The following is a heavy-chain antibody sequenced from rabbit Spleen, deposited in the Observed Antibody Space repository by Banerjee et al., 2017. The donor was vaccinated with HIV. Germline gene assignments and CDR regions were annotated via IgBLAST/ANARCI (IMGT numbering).Heavy chain of an antibody. Sequence: EQLVESGGGLVQPGGSLKLSCKASGFDFSRYGVSWVRQAPGKGLEWIGCIYTANGKTYYATWARGRFTISKISSTTVTLQMTSLPVADTATFFCARDAGRGPYIDGAFDLWGPGTLVTVS. J-gene: IGHJ4*01. CDR2: IYTANGKT. D-gene: IGHD8-1*01. CDR1: GFDFSRYG. CDR3: ARDAGRGPYIDGAFDL. V-gene: IGHV1S45*01.